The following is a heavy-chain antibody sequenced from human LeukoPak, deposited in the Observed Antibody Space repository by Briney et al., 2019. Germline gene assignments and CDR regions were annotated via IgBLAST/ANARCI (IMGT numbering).Heavy chain of an antibody. D-gene: IGHD6-6*01. CDR2: IKQDGSGK. V-gene: IGHV3-7*01. CDR1: GFTFSSHW. Sequence: GGSLRLSCAASGFTFSSHWMSWVRQAPGKGLEWVANIKQDGSGKYYMDSVKGRFTISRDNAKNSLYLQMNSLRAEDTAVYYCARGSSSSPNWFDPWGQGTLVTVSS. J-gene: IGHJ5*02. CDR3: ARGSSSSPNWFDP.